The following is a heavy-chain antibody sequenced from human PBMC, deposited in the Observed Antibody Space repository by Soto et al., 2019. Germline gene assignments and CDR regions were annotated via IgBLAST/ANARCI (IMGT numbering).Heavy chain of an antibody. Sequence: GEFLKISSRCSGHSFTRYWIGWVRQMPGKGLEWMGIIYPGDSDTRYSPSFQGQVTISADKSISTAYLQWSSLKASDTAMYYCARQYAGPADWFDPWGQGTLVTVSS. D-gene: IGHD6-13*01. CDR3: ARQYAGPADWFDP. CDR2: IYPGDSDT. V-gene: IGHV5-51*01. J-gene: IGHJ5*02. CDR1: GHSFTRYW.